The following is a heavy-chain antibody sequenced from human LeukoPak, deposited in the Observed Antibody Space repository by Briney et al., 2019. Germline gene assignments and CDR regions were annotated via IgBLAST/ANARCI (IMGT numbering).Heavy chain of an antibody. Sequence: ASVKVSCKTSGYTFTDYYIHWARQAPGQGLEWMGWINPNSGETNSAQKFQGRVTMTGDTSISTAYMELRRVTSDDTAVCYCARDRDYSNTERGFDYWGQGTLVTVSS. J-gene: IGHJ4*02. CDR2: INPNSGET. V-gene: IGHV1-2*02. CDR3: ARDRDYSNTERGFDY. D-gene: IGHD4-11*01. CDR1: GYTFTDYY.